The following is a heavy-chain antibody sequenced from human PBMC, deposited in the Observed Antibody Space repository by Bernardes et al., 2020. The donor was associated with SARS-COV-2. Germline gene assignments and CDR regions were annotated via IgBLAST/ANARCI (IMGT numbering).Heavy chain of an antibody. CDR1: GFTFSSYV. Sequence: SLRLSCASSGFTFSSYVMHWVRQAPGKGLAWVAVIWYDGRNKYYADSVKGRFTISRDNSKNTLYLQMNSLRAEDTAVYYCARDPRDSSGYWRSDYWGQGTLVTVSS. CDR2: IWYDGRNK. CDR3: ARDPRDSSGYWRSDY. J-gene: IGHJ4*02. V-gene: IGHV3-33*01. D-gene: IGHD3-22*01.